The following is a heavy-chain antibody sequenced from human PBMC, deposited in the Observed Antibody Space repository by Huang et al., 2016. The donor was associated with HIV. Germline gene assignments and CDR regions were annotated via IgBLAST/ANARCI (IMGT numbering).Heavy chain of an antibody. CDR3: TRDSVYPNYYDGSGFYFDY. V-gene: IGHV3-49*05. CDR1: GFTVGNYG. J-gene: IGHJ4*02. CDR2: IRNKEYSVTT. Sequence: EVQFVESGGGLVKPGRSLRLLCTASGFTVGNYGMSWLRQAPGMGLEWVGFIRNKEYSVTTEYAASVKGRFTISRDDSKSIAYLQKNSLKPDDTAVYYCTRDSVYPNYYDGSGFYFDYWGQGTLVTVSS. D-gene: IGHD3-22*01.